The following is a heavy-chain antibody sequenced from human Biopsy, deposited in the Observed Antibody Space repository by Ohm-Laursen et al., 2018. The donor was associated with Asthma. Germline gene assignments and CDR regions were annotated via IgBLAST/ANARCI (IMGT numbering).Heavy chain of an antibody. CDR2: IYYSGRT. J-gene: IGHJ2*01. CDR1: GDAMSTSGSY. CDR3: ARAISSSSYWYFDL. V-gene: IGHV4-39*02. Sequence: SQTLSLTCIVSGDAMSTSGSYWGWIRQSPGKGLEWIGSIYYSGRTSYNPSLGSRVTISANPSNNPFSLKGTSVTAADTAVYYCARAISSSSYWYFDLWGRGDLVTVSS. D-gene: IGHD6-6*01.